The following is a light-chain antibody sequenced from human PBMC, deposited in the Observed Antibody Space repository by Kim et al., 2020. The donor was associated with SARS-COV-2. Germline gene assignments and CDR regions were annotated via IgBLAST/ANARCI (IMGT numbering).Light chain of an antibody. Sequence: GQSITISCTGTNSDIGDNNYVSWYQQPPGKAPKLMIYDVTKRPSGVSSRFSGSTSGNTASLTISGLQTEDEAHYYCSAYRTNTALLFGGGTQLTVL. CDR3: SAYRTNTALL. CDR2: DVT. V-gene: IGLV2-14*03. CDR1: NSDIGDNNY. J-gene: IGLJ2*01.